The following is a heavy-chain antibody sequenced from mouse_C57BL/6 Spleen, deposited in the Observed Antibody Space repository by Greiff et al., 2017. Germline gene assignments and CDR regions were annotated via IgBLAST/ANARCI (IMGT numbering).Heavy chain of an antibody. J-gene: IGHJ1*03. Sequence: QVQLQQSGPELVKPGASVKISCKASGYAFSSSWMNWVKQRPGKGLEWIGRIYPGDGDTNYNGKFKGKATLTADKSSSTAYMQLSSLTSEDSAVYFGARSLITTVVDWYFDVWGTGTTVTVSS. V-gene: IGHV1-82*01. CDR1: GYAFSSSW. CDR3: ARSLITTVVDWYFDV. CDR2: IYPGDGDT. D-gene: IGHD1-1*01.